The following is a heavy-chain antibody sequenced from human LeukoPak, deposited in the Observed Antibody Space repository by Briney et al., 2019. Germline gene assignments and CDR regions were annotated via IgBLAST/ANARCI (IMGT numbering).Heavy chain of an antibody. CDR2: SRNKDNSYTT. J-gene: IGHJ4*02. V-gene: IGHV3-72*01. CDR1: GFTFSEYY. CDR3: ARDSGSYTGPAYFDY. Sequence: GGSLRLSCAASGFTFSEYYMDWVRQAPGKGLEWVGRSRNKDNSYTTEYAASVKGRFTISRDDSKNSLYLQMNSLRAEDTAVYYCARDSGSYTGPAYFDYWGQGTLVTVSS. D-gene: IGHD1-26*01.